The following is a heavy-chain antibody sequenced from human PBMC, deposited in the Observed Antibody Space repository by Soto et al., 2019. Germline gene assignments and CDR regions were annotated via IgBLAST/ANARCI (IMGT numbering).Heavy chain of an antibody. CDR1: GDTFSSYA. CDR2: IIPIFGTA. Sequence: SVKVCCNASGDTFSSYAISWVRQLPGQGLEGIGGIIPIFGTANYAQKFQGRVTITADESTSTAYMELSSLRSEDTAVYYCARSIVLMVYAMVAYFDDWVQVTLVTVSS. V-gene: IGHV1-69*13. CDR3: ARSIVLMVYAMVAYFDD. J-gene: IGHJ4*02. D-gene: IGHD2-8*01.